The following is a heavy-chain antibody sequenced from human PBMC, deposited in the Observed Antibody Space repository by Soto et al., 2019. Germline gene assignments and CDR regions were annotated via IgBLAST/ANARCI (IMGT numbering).Heavy chain of an antibody. CDR3: ARDRWETYYERYLFDY. J-gene: IGHJ4*02. CDR1: GFTFSNNA. D-gene: IGHD1-26*01. CDR2: ISYDGINK. Sequence: QVHLVESGGGVVQPGRSLRLSCAASGFTFSNNAMHWVRQAPGKGLEWVAAISYDGINKNYAGSVKGRFTISRDNSKNTLYLQMDSLRAEDTAVSRCARDRWETYYERYLFDYWGQGTLVTVSS. V-gene: IGHV3-30-3*01.